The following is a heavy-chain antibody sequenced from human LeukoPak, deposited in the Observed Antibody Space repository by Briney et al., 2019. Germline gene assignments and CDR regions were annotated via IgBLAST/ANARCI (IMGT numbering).Heavy chain of an antibody. CDR1: GYTFNGYY. V-gene: IGHV1-2*02. CDR3: AMQQLVCRNYYYYMDV. CDR2: INPNSGGT. Sequence: ASVKVSCKASGYTFNGYYMHWVRQAPGQGLEWMGWINPNSGGTNYGQKFQGRVTMTRDTSISTAYMELSRLRSDDTAVYYCAMQQLVCRNYYYYMDVWGKGTTVTVSS. J-gene: IGHJ6*03. D-gene: IGHD6-13*01.